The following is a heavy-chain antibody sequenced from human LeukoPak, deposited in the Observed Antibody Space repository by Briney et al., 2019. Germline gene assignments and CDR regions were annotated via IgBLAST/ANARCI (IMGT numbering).Heavy chain of an antibody. D-gene: IGHD2-8*01. CDR2: ISSSSSTI. CDR1: GFTFSSYS. Sequence: GGSLRLSRAASGFTFSSYSMNWVRQAPGKGLEWVSYISSSSSTIYYADSVKGRFTISRDNAKNSLYLQMNSLRAEDTAVYYCARWPNRMDVWGQGTTVTVSS. V-gene: IGHV3-48*04. CDR3: ARWPNRMDV. J-gene: IGHJ6*02.